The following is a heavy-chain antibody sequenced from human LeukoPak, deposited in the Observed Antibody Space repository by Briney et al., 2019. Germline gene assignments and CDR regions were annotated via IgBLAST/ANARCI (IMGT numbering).Heavy chain of an antibody. D-gene: IGHD3-9*01. CDR2: ISSSSSYI. CDR3: ASTVVRYFDWLSPDSAEYGMDV. CDR1: GFTFSSYS. Sequence: GGSLRLSCAASGFTFSSYSMNWVRQAPGKGLEWVSPISSSSSYIYYADSVKGRFTISRDNAKNSLYLQMNSLRAEDTAVYYCASTVVRYFDWLSPDSAEYGMDVWGKGTTVTVSS. V-gene: IGHV3-21*01. J-gene: IGHJ6*04.